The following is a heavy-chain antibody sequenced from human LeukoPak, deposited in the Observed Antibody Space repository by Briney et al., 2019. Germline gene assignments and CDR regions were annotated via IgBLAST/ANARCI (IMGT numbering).Heavy chain of an antibody. Sequence: SETLSLTCTLSGGSINNYYWSWIRQPPGKGLEWIGYIYYNGITNYNPSLKSRVTISVDASKNQFSLKLSSVTAADTAVYFCAREYSSGLSWFDPWGQGTLVTVSS. V-gene: IGHV4-59*01. CDR3: AREYSSGLSWFDP. CDR2: IYYNGIT. D-gene: IGHD6-19*01. J-gene: IGHJ5*02. CDR1: GGSINNYY.